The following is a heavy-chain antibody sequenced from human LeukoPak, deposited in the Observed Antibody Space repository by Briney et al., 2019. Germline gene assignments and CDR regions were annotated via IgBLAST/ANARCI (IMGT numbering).Heavy chain of an antibody. D-gene: IGHD3-22*01. V-gene: IGHV4-39*07. J-gene: IGHJ4*02. CDR2: IYYSGST. Sequence: PSETLSLTCTVSGGSISSSSYYWGWIRQPPGKGLEWIGSIYYSGSTYYNPSLKSRVTISVDTSKNQFSLKLSSVTAADTAVYYCARVHRGYYYDSSGYCFDYWGQGTLVTVSS. CDR3: ARVHRGYYYDSSGYCFDY. CDR1: GGSISSSSYY.